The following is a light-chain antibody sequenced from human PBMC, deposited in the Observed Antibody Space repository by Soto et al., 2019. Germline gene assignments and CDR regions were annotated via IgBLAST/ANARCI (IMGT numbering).Light chain of an antibody. J-gene: IGKJ1*01. CDR2: KAS. V-gene: IGKV1-5*03. CDR3: QQYNSRGT. CDR1: QSIGSW. Sequence: DIQMTQSPSTLSASVGDRVTITCRASQSIGSWLAWHQQKPGKAPKLLIYKASSLESGVPSRFSGSGSGTEFTLTISSLQPDDFATYYCQQYNSRGTFGQGTKVEIK.